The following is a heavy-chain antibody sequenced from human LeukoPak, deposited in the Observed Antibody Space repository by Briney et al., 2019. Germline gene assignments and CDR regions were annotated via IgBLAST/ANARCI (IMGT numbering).Heavy chain of an antibody. CDR3: ARVASYGDLPDALEI. D-gene: IGHD4-17*01. J-gene: IGHJ3*02. CDR1: GYTFSGYY. CDR2: INPHTGGT. V-gene: IGHV1-2*02. Sequence: ASVKVSCETFGYTFSGYYMQWVRQAPGQWLQWMGWINPHTGGTKYGHKFQGRVTMTRDRSISTAYMEVSSLTPDDTAVYYCARVASYGDLPDALEIWGQGTLVIVSS.